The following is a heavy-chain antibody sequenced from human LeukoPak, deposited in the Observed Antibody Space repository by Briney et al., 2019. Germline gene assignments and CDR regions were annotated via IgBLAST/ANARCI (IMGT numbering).Heavy chain of an antibody. D-gene: IGHD3-22*01. CDR1: GFTFSSYA. CDR3: ARDRYTMTR. J-gene: IGHJ4*02. Sequence: GGSLRLSCAASGFTFSSYAMHWVRQAPGKGLEWVAVISYDGSNKYYADSVKGRFTISRDNSKNTLYLQMNSLRAEDTAVYYCARDRYTMTRWGQGTLVTVSS. CDR2: ISYDGSNK. V-gene: IGHV3-30*04.